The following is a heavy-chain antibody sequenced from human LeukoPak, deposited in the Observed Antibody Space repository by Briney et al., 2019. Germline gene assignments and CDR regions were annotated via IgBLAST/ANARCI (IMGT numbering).Heavy chain of an antibody. CDR1: GGSISSGGYS. CDR3: AAIFHDSSGPAFDY. D-gene: IGHD3-22*01. J-gene: IGHJ4*02. Sequence: PSQTLSLTCAGSGGSISSGGYSWRWIRQPPGKGLEWIGYIYHSGSTYYNPSLKSRVTISVDRSKNQFSLKLSSVTAADTAVYYCAAIFHDSSGPAFDYWGQGTLVTVSS. V-gene: IGHV4-30-2*01. CDR2: IYHSGST.